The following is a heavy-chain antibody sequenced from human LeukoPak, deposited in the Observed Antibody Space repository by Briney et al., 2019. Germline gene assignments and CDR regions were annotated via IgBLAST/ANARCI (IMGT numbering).Heavy chain of an antibody. J-gene: IGHJ3*01. CDR2: INPSGGST. D-gene: IGHD6-19*01. CDR3: TTGTAVSLDAFHL. Sequence: GASVKVSCKASGYTFTSYYMHWVRQAPGQGLEWMGIINPSGGSTSYAQKFQGRVTMTRDTSTSTVYMELSSLRSEDTAMYYCTTGTAVSLDAFHLWGQGTMVTVSS. V-gene: IGHV1-46*03. CDR1: GYTFTSYY.